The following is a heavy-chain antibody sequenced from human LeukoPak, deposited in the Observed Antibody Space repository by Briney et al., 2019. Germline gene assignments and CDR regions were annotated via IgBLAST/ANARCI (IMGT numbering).Heavy chain of an antibody. J-gene: IGHJ6*03. D-gene: IGHD1-26*01. CDR1: GGSISNYY. CDR2: VYTSGST. Sequence: SETLSLTCTVSGGSISNYYWSWIRQPAGKGLEWIGHVYTSGSTNYNPSLKSRVTMSVDRSKNQFSLRLSSVTAADTAVYYCARDSGKGDTAHMDVWGKGTTVTVSS. CDR3: ARDSGKGDTAHMDV. V-gene: IGHV4-4*07.